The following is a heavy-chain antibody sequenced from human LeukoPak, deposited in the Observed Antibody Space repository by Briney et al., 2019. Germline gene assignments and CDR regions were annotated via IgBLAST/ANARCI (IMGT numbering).Heavy chain of an antibody. CDR2: ISAYNGNT. J-gene: IGHJ4*02. D-gene: IGHD4-17*01. Sequence: GASVKVSCKASGYTFTSYGISWVRQAPGQGLEWVRWISAYNGNTNYAQKLQGRVTMTTDTSTSTAYMELRSLRSDDTAVYYCARGGGYYGDYGLFDYWGQGTLVTVSS. V-gene: IGHV1-18*01. CDR1: GYTFTSYG. CDR3: ARGGGYYGDYGLFDY.